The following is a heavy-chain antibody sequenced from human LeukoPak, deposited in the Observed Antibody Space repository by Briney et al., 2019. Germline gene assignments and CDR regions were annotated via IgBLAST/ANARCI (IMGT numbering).Heavy chain of an antibody. V-gene: IGHV3-74*03. CDR1: GFTFTTSW. J-gene: IGHJ3*01. Sequence: GGPLTLPCAPWGFTFTTSWMLGLRQAPGKGLVWVSRIESDGTSITYAYSVKGRFTISRDNAKNTLYLQMNSLRAEDTAVYYCARAQYSSTWYRGAFDVWGQGTIVSVSS. CDR2: IESDGTSI. D-gene: IGHD6-13*01. CDR3: ARAQYSSTWYRGAFDV.